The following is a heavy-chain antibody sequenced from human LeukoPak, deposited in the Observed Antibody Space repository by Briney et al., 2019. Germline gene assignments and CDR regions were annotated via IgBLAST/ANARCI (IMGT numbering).Heavy chain of an antibody. J-gene: IGHJ4*02. Sequence: ASVKVSCKTSGYTFTGYDINWVRQAAGQGFEWMGWMHPNSGDTGYAHNLQGRITITRDSSTATVFMELSSLRSEDTALYYCARGPKAYYFDSSGYVFDYWGQGTLVTVSS. D-gene: IGHD3-22*01. CDR3: ARGPKAYYFDSSGYVFDY. CDR1: GYTFTGYD. V-gene: IGHV1-8*01. CDR2: MHPNSGDT.